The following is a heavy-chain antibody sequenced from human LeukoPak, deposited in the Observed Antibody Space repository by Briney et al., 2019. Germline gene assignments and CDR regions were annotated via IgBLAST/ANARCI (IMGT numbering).Heavy chain of an antibody. J-gene: IGHJ4*02. Sequence: GGSLRLSCAASGFTFDDYGMSLVRQAPGKGLEWVSGINWNGGSTGYADSVKGRFTISRDNAKNSLYLQMNSLRAEDTALYYCARIVVVPAATTYYFDYWGQGTLVTVSS. CDR1: GFTFDDYG. V-gene: IGHV3-20*04. CDR2: INWNGGST. D-gene: IGHD2-2*01. CDR3: ARIVVVPAATTYYFDY.